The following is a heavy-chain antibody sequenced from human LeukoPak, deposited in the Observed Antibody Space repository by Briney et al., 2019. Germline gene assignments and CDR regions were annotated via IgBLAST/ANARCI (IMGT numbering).Heavy chain of an antibody. J-gene: IGHJ3*02. Sequence: GGSLRLSCAASGFTFDDYAMHWVRQAPGKGLEWVSGISWNSGSIGYADSVKGRFTISRDNAKNSLYLQMNSLRAEDTALYYCAKGSEMATISTGDAFDIWGQGTMLTVSS. CDR2: ISWNSGSI. CDR1: GFTFDDYA. D-gene: IGHD5-24*01. CDR3: AKGSEMATISTGDAFDI. V-gene: IGHV3-9*01.